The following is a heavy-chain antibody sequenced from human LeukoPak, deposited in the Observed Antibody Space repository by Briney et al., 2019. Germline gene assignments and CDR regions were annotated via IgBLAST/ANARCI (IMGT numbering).Heavy chain of an antibody. Sequence: ASVKVSCKASGYTFTSYAMNWVRQAPGQGLEWMGWINTNTGNPTYAQGFTGRFVFSLDTSVSTAYLQISSLKAEDTAVYYCARVLSYGYYDILTGYYIYYYYMDVWGKGTTVTVSS. V-gene: IGHV7-4-1*02. J-gene: IGHJ6*03. CDR1: GYTFTSYA. CDR2: INTNTGNP. D-gene: IGHD3-9*01. CDR3: ARVLSYGYYDILTGYYIYYYYMDV.